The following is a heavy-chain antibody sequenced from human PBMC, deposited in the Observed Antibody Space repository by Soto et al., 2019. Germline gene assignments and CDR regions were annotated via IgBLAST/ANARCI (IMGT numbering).Heavy chain of an antibody. CDR2: IYYSGST. Sequence: QVQLQESGPGLVKPSETLSLTCTVSGGSISSYYWSWIRQPPGKGLEWIGYIYYSGSTNYNPSLKSRVTISVDTSKNQFSLKLSSVTAADTAVYYCARLNSYGSCYYYYYMDVWGKGTTVTVSS. CDR3: ARLNSYGSCYYYYYMDV. V-gene: IGHV4-59*01. CDR1: GGSISSYY. J-gene: IGHJ6*03. D-gene: IGHD5-18*01.